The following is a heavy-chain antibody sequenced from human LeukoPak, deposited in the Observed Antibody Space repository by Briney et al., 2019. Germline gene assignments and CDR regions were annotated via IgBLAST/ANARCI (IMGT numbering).Heavy chain of an antibody. CDR2: IYHSGST. Sequence: PSETLSLTCTVSGGSISSSSYYWGWIRQPPGKGLEWIGSIYHSGSTYYNPSLKSRVTISVDTSKDQFSLKLSSVTAADTAVYYCAKAADAFDIWGQGTMVTVSS. CDR1: GGSISSSSYY. J-gene: IGHJ3*02. CDR3: AKAADAFDI. V-gene: IGHV4-39*07.